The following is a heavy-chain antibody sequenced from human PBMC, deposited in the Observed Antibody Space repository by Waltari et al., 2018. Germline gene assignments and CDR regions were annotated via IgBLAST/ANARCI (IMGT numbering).Heavy chain of an antibody. J-gene: IGHJ4*02. Sequence: QVQLMESGGGVVQPGQSLRLSCAVSGFIFGSSSMHWVRQGPGKGPGWLAVMSQDGSATFYAASVRGRFTSSRDNSKNILYLQMNNLRIEDSALYYCARDPDEYGSPSPTFESWGQGTLVTVSS. CDR2: MSQDGSAT. CDR1: GFIFGSSS. D-gene: IGHD6-13*01. CDR3: ARDPDEYGSPSPTFES. V-gene: IGHV3-30*01.